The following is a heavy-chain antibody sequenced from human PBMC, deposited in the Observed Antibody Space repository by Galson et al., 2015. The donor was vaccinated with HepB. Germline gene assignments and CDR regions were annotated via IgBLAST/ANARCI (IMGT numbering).Heavy chain of an antibody. J-gene: IGHJ4*02. D-gene: IGHD2-15*01. CDR1: GGTFSSYA. Sequence: SVKVSCKASGGTFSSYAISWVRQAPGQGLEWMGGIIPIFGTANYAQKFQGRVTITADESTSTAYMELSSLRSEDTAVYHCARAPFDVGYCSGGSCAPFDYWGQGTLVTVSS. V-gene: IGHV1-69*13. CDR3: ARAPFDVGYCSGGSCAPFDY. CDR2: IIPIFGTA.